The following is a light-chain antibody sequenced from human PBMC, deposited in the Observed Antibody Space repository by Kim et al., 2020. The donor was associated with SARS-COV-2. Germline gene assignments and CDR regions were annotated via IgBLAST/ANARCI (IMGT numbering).Light chain of an antibody. J-gene: IGLJ3*02. CDR2: DNN. CDR3: GTWDSSLSAWV. Sequence: GKKDTSSCSGRSPNIGNNYVSWYQQPPGTAPKLLIYDNNKRPAGIPDRFSGSKSGTSATLGITGLQTGDEADYYCGTWDSSLSAWVFGGGTKLTVL. V-gene: IGLV1-51*01. CDR1: SPNIGNNY.